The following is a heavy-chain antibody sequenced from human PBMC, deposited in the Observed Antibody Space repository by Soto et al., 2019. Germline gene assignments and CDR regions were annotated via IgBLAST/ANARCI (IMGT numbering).Heavy chain of an antibody. CDR3: ARLDDFDWLAAFDY. CDR2: ISAYNGNT. J-gene: IGHJ4*02. Sequence: ASVKVSCKASGYSFTSHGISWVRQAPGQGLEWMGWISAYNGNTNYAQKVQGRVTLTTDTSTSTAYMELTSLRSDDTAVYYCARLDDFDWLAAFDYWGQGTLVTVSS. CDR1: GYSFTSHG. V-gene: IGHV1-18*01. D-gene: IGHD3-9*01.